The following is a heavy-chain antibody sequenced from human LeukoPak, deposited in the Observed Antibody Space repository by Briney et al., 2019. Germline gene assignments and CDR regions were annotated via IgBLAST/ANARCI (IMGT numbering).Heavy chain of an antibody. D-gene: IGHD5-18*01. CDR1: GGSISSGGYY. Sequence: SQTLSLTCTVSGGSISSGGYYWSWIRQHPGKGLEWIGYIYYSGSTYYNPSLKSRVTISVDTSKNQFSLKLSSVTAADTAVYYCATTGYSYGTFDYWGQGTLVTVSS. CDR3: ATTGYSYGTFDY. V-gene: IGHV4-31*03. CDR2: IYYSGST. J-gene: IGHJ4*02.